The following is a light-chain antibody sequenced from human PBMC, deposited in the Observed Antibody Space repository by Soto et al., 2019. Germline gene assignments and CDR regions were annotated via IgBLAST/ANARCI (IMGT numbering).Light chain of an antibody. CDR1: SSDIGGYNY. Sequence: QSVLTQPASVSGSPGQSITISCTGSSSDIGGYNYVSWYQQYPGEAPKLLIYEVAHRPSGVSSRFSGSKSGDTASLTISGLQAEDEADYYCSSYTTTSLPVDVGTGTKVTVL. J-gene: IGLJ1*01. CDR3: SSYTTTSLPVD. CDR2: EVA. V-gene: IGLV2-14*01.